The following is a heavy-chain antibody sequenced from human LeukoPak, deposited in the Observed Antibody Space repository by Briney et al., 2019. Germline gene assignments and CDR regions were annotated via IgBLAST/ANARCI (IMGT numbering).Heavy chain of an antibody. CDR2: IYASGRT. J-gene: IGHJ4*02. Sequence: SETLSLTCTVSGGSISSYYWGWIRQPAGKGREWIGRIYASGRTNNSPSLKGRVTISADTSKNLCSLKVSSVTAADTAVYYCARGYCSGTSCYLRYWGQGTLVTVSS. CDR3: ARGYCSGTSCYLRY. D-gene: IGHD2-2*01. V-gene: IGHV4-4*07. CDR1: GGSISSYY.